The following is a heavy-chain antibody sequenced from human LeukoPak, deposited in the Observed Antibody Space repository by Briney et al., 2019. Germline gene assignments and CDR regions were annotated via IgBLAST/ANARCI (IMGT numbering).Heavy chain of an antibody. CDR1: EFTFNNYG. J-gene: IGHJ4*02. CDR2: ISSSGSTI. V-gene: IGHV3-48*01. CDR3: ARETPRRGETRDGYR. Sequence: GRSLRLSCSASEFTFNNYGMHWVRQAPGKGLEWVSYISSSGSTIYYADSVKGRFTISRDNAKNSLYLQMNSLRAEDTAVYYCARETPRRGETRDGYRWGQGTLVTVSS. D-gene: IGHD5-24*01.